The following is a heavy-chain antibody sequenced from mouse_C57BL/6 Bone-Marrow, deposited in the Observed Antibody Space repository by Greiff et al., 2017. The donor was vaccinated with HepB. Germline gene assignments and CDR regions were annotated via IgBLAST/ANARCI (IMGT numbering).Heavy chain of an antibody. CDR3: ARHSSGYLYYFDY. Sequence: EVNVVESEGGLVQPGSSMKLSCTASGFTFSDYYMAWVRQVPEKGLEWVANINYDGSSTYYLDSLKSRFIISRDNAKNILYLQRSSLKSEDTATYYCARHSSGYLYYFDYWGQGTTLTVSS. D-gene: IGHD3-2*02. CDR2: INYDGSST. V-gene: IGHV5-16*01. J-gene: IGHJ2*01. CDR1: GFTFSDYY.